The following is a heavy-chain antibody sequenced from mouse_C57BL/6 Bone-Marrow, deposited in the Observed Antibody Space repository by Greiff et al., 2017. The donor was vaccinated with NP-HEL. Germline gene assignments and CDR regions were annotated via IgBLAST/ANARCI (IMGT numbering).Heavy chain of an antibody. CDR1: GFTFSDYY. CDR2: ISNGGGST. J-gene: IGHJ4*01. CDR3: ARGSYRCYAMDY. Sequence: DVKLVESGGGLVQPGGSLKLSCAASGFTFSDYYMYWVRQTPEKRLEWVAYISNGGGSTYYPDTVKGRFTISRDNAKNTLYLQMSRLKSEDTAMYYCARGSYRCYAMDYWGQGTSVTVSS. D-gene: IGHD1-1*01. V-gene: IGHV5-12*01.